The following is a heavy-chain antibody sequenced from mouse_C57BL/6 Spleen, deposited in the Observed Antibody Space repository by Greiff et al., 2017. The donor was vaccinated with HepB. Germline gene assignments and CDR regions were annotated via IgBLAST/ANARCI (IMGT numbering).Heavy chain of an antibody. J-gene: IGHJ2*01. CDR2: ISSGGDYI. CDR3: TRGNWDGGFDY. V-gene: IGHV5-9-1*02. D-gene: IGHD4-1*01. Sequence: EVMLVESGEGLVKPGGSLKLSCAASGFTFSSYAMSWVRQTPEKRLEWVAYISSGGDYIYYADTVKGRFTISRDNARNTLYLQMSSLKSEDTAMYYCTRGNWDGGFDYWGQGTTLTVSS. CDR1: GFTFSSYA.